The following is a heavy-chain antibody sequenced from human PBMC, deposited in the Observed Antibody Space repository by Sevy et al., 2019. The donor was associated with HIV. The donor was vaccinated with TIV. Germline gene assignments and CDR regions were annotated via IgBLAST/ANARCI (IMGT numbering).Heavy chain of an antibody. CDR3: ARDRLLSLLDF. CDR1: RFNFSNYA. Sequence: GGSLRLSCAASRFNFSNYAMHWVRQAPGKGLEWVALILHDESNEHYADSVKGRFTISRDNSQNTVYLQMNSLRPEDTAVYYCARDRLLSLLDFWGQGTLVTVSS. CDR2: ILHDESNE. V-gene: IGHV3-30*04. J-gene: IGHJ4*02. D-gene: IGHD2-21*01.